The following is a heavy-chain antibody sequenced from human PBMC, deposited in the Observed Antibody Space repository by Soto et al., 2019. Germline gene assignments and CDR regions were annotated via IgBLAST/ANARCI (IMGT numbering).Heavy chain of an antibody. CDR1: GGTFSSYT. Sequence: QVQLVQSGAEVKKPGSSVKVSCKASGGTFSSYTISWVRQAPGQGLEWMGRIIPILGIANYAQKFQGRVTITEDKSTSTAYMELSSLRSEDTAVYYCEFVVVVAATFPYYYYYYMDVWGKGTTVTVSS. J-gene: IGHJ6*03. CDR2: IIPILGIA. CDR3: EFVVVVAATFPYYYYYYMDV. V-gene: IGHV1-69*02. D-gene: IGHD2-15*01.